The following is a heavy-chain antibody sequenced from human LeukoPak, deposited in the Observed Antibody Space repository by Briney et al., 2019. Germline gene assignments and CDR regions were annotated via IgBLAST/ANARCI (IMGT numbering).Heavy chain of an antibody. Sequence: GGSLRLSCAASGFTFSSYGMHWVRQAPGQGLEWVAIISYDGNNKYYVDSVKGRFTISRDNSKNTLHLQMNSLRTEDTAVYYCARERSDWSFDYWGQGTLVTVSS. CDR1: GFTFSSYG. D-gene: IGHD3-9*01. J-gene: IGHJ4*02. CDR2: ISYDGNNK. V-gene: IGHV3-30*03. CDR3: ARERSDWSFDY.